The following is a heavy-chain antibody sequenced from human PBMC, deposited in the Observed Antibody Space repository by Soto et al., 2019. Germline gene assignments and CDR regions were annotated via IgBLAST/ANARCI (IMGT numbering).Heavy chain of an antibody. CDR1: GFTFSGFS. CDR3: AREADFASSGYVLDY. V-gene: IGHV3-21*01. J-gene: IGHJ4*02. D-gene: IGHD3-22*01. Sequence: GGSLRLSCAASGFTFSGFSMNWVRQAPGKGLEWVSSVTSSPSSMFYADSVKGRFTISRDDARDSLFLQMNSLRADDTAVYYCAREADFASSGYVLDYWGLGTLVTVSS. CDR2: VTSSPSSM.